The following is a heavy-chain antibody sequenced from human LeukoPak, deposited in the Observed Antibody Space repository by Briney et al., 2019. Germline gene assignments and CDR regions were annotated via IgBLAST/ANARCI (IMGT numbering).Heavy chain of an antibody. Sequence: GGSLRLSCAASGFTFSGYGMHWVRLSPGKGLEWVTLISHDGNNKYYADSVKGRFTISRDNSENTLYLQMNRLRTEDTAVYYCAKGAESCTNTSCRIEIWGQGTTVTVSS. CDR2: ISHDGNNK. CDR1: GFTFSGYG. CDR3: AKGAESCTNTSCRIEI. D-gene: IGHD2-2*01. V-gene: IGHV3-30*18. J-gene: IGHJ3*02.